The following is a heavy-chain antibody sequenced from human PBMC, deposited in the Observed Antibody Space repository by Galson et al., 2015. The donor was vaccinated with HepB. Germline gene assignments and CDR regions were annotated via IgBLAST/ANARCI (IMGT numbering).Heavy chain of an antibody. Sequence: SLRLSCAASGFTFSRNAMNWVRQAPGKGLEWVSTISSSGDVTYYADSVKGRFTISRDISENTLFLQMNSLRAEDTAIYYCAKSDLVRVPGIPGIKRTLTYKFDFWGRGALVTVSS. D-gene: IGHD3-10*01. CDR3: AKSDLVRVPGIPGIKRTLTYKFDF. J-gene: IGHJ4*02. V-gene: IGHV3-23*01. CDR1: GFTFSRNA. CDR2: ISSSGDVT.